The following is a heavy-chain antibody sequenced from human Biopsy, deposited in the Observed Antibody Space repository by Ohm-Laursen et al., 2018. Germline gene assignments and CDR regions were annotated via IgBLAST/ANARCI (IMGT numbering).Heavy chain of an antibody. CDR3: ARERGWKSISTIDY. J-gene: IGHJ4*02. D-gene: IGHD6-6*01. V-gene: IGHV3-21*01. CDR2: ISRTSDFI. Sequence: SLRLSCTASGFTFASHAMRWVRQAPGKGLEWVSSISRTSDFIYYADSVMGRFTISRDNAKNSVDLQMNSLRAEDTAVYFCARERGWKSISTIDYWGQGTLVTASS. CDR1: GFTFASHA.